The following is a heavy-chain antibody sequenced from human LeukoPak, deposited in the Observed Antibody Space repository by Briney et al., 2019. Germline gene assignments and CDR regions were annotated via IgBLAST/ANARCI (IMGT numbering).Heavy chain of an antibody. J-gene: IGHJ6*03. Sequence: ASVKVSCKASGYTFTSYYMHWVRQAPGQGLEWMGIINPSGGSTSYAQKFQGRVTMTRDTSISTAYMELSRLKSDDTAVFYCARGVTARGFYYYMDVWGKGTKVTISS. CDR3: ARGVTARGFYYYMDV. CDR1: GYTFTSYY. V-gene: IGHV1-46*01. D-gene: IGHD2-21*02. CDR2: INPSGGST.